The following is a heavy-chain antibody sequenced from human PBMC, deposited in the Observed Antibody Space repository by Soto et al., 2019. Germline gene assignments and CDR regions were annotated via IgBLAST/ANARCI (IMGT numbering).Heavy chain of an antibody. Sequence: GGSLRLSCAASGFTSTSYAMSWVRQAPGKGLEWVSAISGSGGATSNTDSVRGRFTISRDNSKNTLYLQMNSLRAEDTAVYYCAQGHYSGTCVYFDHWGQGTLVTVSS. CDR2: ISGSGGAT. D-gene: IGHD1-26*01. CDR3: AQGHYSGTCVYFDH. J-gene: IGHJ4*02. CDR1: GFTSTSYA. V-gene: IGHV3-23*01.